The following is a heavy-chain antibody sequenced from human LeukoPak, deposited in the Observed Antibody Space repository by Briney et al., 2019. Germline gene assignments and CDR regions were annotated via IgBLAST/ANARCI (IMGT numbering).Heavy chain of an antibody. CDR2: ISGSSSTI. Sequence: GGSLRLSCAASGLTFRSYSMNWVRQAPGKGLEWLSYISGSSSTIFYADSVKGRFTISRDNAKNSLYLQMNSLRAEDTALYYCARPDDAPNHWGQGTLVTVSS. D-gene: IGHD3-16*01. V-gene: IGHV3-48*01. J-gene: IGHJ5*02. CDR3: ARPDDAPNH. CDR1: GLTFRSYS.